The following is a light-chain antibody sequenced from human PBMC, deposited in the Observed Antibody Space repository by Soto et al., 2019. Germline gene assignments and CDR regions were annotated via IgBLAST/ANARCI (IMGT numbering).Light chain of an antibody. CDR1: GSNIGAGYD. CDR2: SNR. Sequence: QSVLTQPPSVPGAPGQRVTISCTGSGSNIGAGYDVHWYQHLPGTAPKLLIYSNRNRPSGVPDRFSGSKSGTSASLAITGLQAEDEADYYCQSYDSSLSGYVFGTGTKVTVL. V-gene: IGLV1-40*01. J-gene: IGLJ1*01. CDR3: QSYDSSLSGYV.